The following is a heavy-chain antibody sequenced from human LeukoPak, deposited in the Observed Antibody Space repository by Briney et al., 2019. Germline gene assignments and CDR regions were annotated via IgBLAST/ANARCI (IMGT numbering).Heavy chain of an antibody. V-gene: IGHV4-38-2*02. CDR1: DYSISSGYY. D-gene: IGHD1-26*01. CDR2: IYYSGNT. CDR3: ARDRACGRAFDI. J-gene: IGHJ3*02. Sequence: SETLSLTGTVSDYSISSGYYWGWIRQPPGKGLSWIGSIYYSGNTYYNPSLKSRVSMSVDTSKNQFSLKLSSVTAADTAVYYCARDRACGRAFDIWGQGTTVTVSS.